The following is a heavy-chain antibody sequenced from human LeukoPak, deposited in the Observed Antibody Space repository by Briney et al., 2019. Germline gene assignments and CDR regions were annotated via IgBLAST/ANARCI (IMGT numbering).Heavy chain of an antibody. Sequence: GGSLRLSCAASGFTFSSYAMSWVRQAPGKGLQWVSHISASGGAIYYADSVRGRFTVSRDNSMSAVYMQMNNLRPDDSAIYYCAKMRRGWGLFDSWGQGILVTVSS. V-gene: IGHV3-23*01. D-gene: IGHD6-19*01. CDR2: ISASGGAI. J-gene: IGHJ4*02. CDR1: GFTFSSYA. CDR3: AKMRRGWGLFDS.